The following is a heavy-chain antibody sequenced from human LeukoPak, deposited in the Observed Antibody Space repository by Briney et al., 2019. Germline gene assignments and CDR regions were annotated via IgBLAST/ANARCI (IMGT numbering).Heavy chain of an antibody. J-gene: IGHJ4*02. CDR2: IHPKSGAT. CDR1: GYTFSGNY. Sequence: GASVKVSCKASGYTFSGNYEHWVRQAPGQRLEWMGWIHPKSGATNYAEKFQGRVTITRDTSISTAYMELSRLTSHDTVLYYCARGDVNDYLSIDFRGQGTLVTVSS. V-gene: IGHV1-2*02. D-gene: IGHD5/OR15-5a*01. CDR3: ARGDVNDYLSIDF.